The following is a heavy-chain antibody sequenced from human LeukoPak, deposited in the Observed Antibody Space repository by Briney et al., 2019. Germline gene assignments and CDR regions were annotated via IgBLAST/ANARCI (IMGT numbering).Heavy chain of an antibody. D-gene: IGHD4-17*01. J-gene: IGHJ6*03. CDR3: ARDYGDYEPGRHRYYYYYMDV. Sequence: GGSLRLSCAASGFSVRSSYMSWVRQAPGKGLEWVSVIYSGGSPDYADSAKGRFTISTDNSKNTLYLQMNSLRVEDTAVYYCARDYGDYEPGRHRYYYYYMDVWGKGTTVTVSS. V-gene: IGHV3-53*01. CDR1: GFSVRSSY. CDR2: IYSGGSP.